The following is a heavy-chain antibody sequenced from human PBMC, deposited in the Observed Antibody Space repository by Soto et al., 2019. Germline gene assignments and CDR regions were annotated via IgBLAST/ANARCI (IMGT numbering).Heavy chain of an antibody. CDR3: ARVSEGGSYYGGLDY. Sequence: QVQLVESGGGVVQPGRSLRLSCAASGFTFSSYGMHWVRQAPGKGLEWVAVIWYDGSNKYYADSVKGRFTSSRDNSKNTLDLQMNSLRAEDTAVYYCARVSEGGSYYGGLDYWGQGTLVTVSS. CDR2: IWYDGSNK. J-gene: IGHJ4*02. CDR1: GFTFSSYG. V-gene: IGHV3-33*01. D-gene: IGHD1-26*01.